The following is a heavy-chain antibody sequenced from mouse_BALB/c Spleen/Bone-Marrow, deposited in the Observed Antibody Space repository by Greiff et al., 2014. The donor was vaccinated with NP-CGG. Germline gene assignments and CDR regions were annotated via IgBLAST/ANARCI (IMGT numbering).Heavy chain of an antibody. CDR2: ISYDGSN. V-gene: IGHV3-6*01. D-gene: IGHD1-1*01. J-gene: IGHJ2*01. Sequence: VQLQQSGPGLVKPSQSLSLTCSVTGYSITSGYYWNWIRQFPGNKLEWMGYISYDGSNNYNPSLKNRISITRDISKNQFFLRLNSVITEDTATYYCARVYYHGSSYYFDYWGQGTTLTVSS. CDR1: GYSITSGYY. CDR3: ARVYYHGSSYYFDY.